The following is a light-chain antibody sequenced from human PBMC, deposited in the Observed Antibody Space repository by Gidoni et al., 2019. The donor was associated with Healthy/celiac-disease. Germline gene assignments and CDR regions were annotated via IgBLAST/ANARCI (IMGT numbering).Light chain of an antibody. Sequence: EIVMTQSPATLSVSPGERATLSCRASQSVSSNVAWYQQKPGQAPRLLIYGASTRATGIPARFSGSGSGTEFTLTISSLQSEDFAVYYCQQYNNWPPTFXQXTKVEIK. CDR2: GAS. CDR1: QSVSSN. CDR3: QQYNNWPPT. J-gene: IGKJ1*01. V-gene: IGKV3-15*01.